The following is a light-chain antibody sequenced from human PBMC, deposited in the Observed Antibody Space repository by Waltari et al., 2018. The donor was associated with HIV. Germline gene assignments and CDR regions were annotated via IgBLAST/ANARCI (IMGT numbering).Light chain of an antibody. CDR3: SSHTSSNTLV. V-gene: IGLV2-14*01. CDR2: EVS. Sequence: QSALTQPASVSGSPGQSITISCSGTSSDVGFYNYVSWYQQHPVKVPTLIIYEVSNRPSGVSDRFSGTKSGNMASLTISGLQAEDEADYYCSSHTSSNTLVFGGGTKLTVL. J-gene: IGLJ2*01. CDR1: SSDVGFYNY.